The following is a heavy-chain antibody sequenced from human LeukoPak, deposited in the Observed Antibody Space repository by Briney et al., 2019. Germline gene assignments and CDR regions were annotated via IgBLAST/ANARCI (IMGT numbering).Heavy chain of an antibody. CDR3: ARSHDYGDFDWYFDL. Sequence: GGSLRLSCAASGFTFSSYSMNWVRQALGKGLEWVSSISSSSSYIYYADSVKGRFTISRDNAKNSLYLQMNSLRAEDTAVYYCARSHDYGDFDWYFDLWGRGTLVTVSS. J-gene: IGHJ2*01. CDR1: GFTFSSYS. CDR2: ISSSSSYI. V-gene: IGHV3-21*01. D-gene: IGHD4-17*01.